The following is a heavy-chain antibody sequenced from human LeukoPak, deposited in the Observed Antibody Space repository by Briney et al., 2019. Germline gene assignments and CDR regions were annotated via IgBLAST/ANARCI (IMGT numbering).Heavy chain of an antibody. V-gene: IGHV1-69*05. D-gene: IGHD6-19*01. CDR1: GGTFSSYA. J-gene: IGHJ4*02. CDR3: ARVGRQWLVHFFDY. CDR2: IIPIFGTA. Sequence: SVKVSCKASGGTFSSYAISWVRQAPGQGLEWMGGIIPIFGTANYAQKFQGRVTITRDTSASTAYMELSSLRSEDTAVYYCARVGRQWLVHFFDYWGQGTLVTVSS.